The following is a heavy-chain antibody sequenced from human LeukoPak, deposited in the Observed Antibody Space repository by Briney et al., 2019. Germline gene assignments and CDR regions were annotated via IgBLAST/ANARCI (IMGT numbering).Heavy chain of an antibody. V-gene: IGHV4-61*01. Sequence: ETLSLTCSVSGSSVSDGNYYWSWIRQPPGKGLEWIGYMFYSESTKYNPSLKSRVTISVDKSKNQFSLHMSSVTAADTAVYYCARDGRDGYNGVYYFDYWGQGTLVTVSS. D-gene: IGHD5-24*01. CDR3: ARDGRDGYNGVYYFDY. CDR1: GSSVSDGNYY. J-gene: IGHJ4*02. CDR2: MFYSEST.